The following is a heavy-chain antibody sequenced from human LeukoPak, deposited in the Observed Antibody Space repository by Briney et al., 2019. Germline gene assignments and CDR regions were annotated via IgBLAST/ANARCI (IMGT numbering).Heavy chain of an antibody. CDR3: AKGDNYYDSSGYYLSKALFDY. D-gene: IGHD3-22*01. Sequence: HSGGSLRLSCGASGFTFSSYAMHWVRQAPGKGLEWVAVLSYDGSKKYYGDSVKGRFTISRDNSKNTVYLQMNSLRAEDTAVYYCAKGDNYYDSSGYYLSKALFDYWGQGTLVTVSS. V-gene: IGHV3-30*18. CDR1: GFTFSSYA. CDR2: LSYDGSKK. J-gene: IGHJ4*02.